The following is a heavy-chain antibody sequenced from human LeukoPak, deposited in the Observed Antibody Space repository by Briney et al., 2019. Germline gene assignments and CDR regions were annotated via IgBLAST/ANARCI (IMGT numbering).Heavy chain of an antibody. Sequence: SETLSLTCTVSGGSVSNYYWRWIRQSPGKGGVGIGYIYYTETSYNPSLKSRVTISADTSKNQFSLKLYSVTAADTAVYYCARGNDADYFDYWGQGTLVTVSS. CDR1: GGSVSNYY. D-gene: IGHD1-1*01. V-gene: IGHV4-59*02. CDR2: IYYTET. J-gene: IGHJ4*02. CDR3: ARGNDADYFDY.